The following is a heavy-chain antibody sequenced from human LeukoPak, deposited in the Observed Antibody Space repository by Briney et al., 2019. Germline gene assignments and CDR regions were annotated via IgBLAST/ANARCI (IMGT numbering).Heavy chain of an antibody. D-gene: IGHD3-10*01. CDR1: GFTFSSYG. V-gene: IGHV3-30*18. Sequence: PGGSLRLSCAASGFTFSSYGMHWVRQAPGKGLEWVAVISYDGSNKYYADSVKGRFTISRDNSKNTLYLQMNSLRAEDTAVYYCAKDFVPDDGITMVRGVITPPWFDPWGQGTLVTVSS. J-gene: IGHJ5*02. CDR2: ISYDGSNK. CDR3: AKDFVPDDGITMVRGVITPPWFDP.